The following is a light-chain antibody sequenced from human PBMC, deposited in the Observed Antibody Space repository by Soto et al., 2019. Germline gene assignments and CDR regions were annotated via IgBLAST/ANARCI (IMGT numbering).Light chain of an antibody. CDR2: DAS. Sequence: DIQMTQSPSSLSASVGDRVTITCQASQDISNYLNWYQQKPGKAPKLLIYDASNLETGVPSRFSGSGSRTDFTFPISSLQPEDIATYYCQQYDNLLLTFGGGTKVEIK. CDR3: QQYDNLLLT. V-gene: IGKV1-33*01. J-gene: IGKJ4*01. CDR1: QDISNY.